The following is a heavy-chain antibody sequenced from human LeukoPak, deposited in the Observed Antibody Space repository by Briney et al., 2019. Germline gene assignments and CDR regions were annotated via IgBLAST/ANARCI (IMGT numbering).Heavy chain of an antibody. V-gene: IGHV1-18*01. Sequence: ASVKVSCKASGYTFTSYGISWVRQAPGQGLEWMGWISAYNGNTKYSQKFQGRVTITRDTSASTAYMELSSLRSEDTAVYYCARRTVTIDYWGQGTLVTVSS. J-gene: IGHJ4*02. CDR1: GYTFTSYG. D-gene: IGHD4-17*01. CDR2: ISAYNGNT. CDR3: ARRTVTIDY.